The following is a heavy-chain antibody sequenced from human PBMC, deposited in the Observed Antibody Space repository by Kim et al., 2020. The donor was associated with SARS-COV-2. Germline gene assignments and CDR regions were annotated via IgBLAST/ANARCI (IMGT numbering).Heavy chain of an antibody. D-gene: IGHD3-3*02. Sequence: SETLSLTCTVSGGSISSGSYYWSWIRQPAGRGLEWIGRVYVSGNTNYNPSLESRVTISLDTSTNQFSLTLSSVTAADTAVYYCVRDMAFLSEDYYFDYWGQGTLVTVSS. CDR3: VRDMAFLSEDYYFDY. V-gene: IGHV4-61*02. J-gene: IGHJ4*02. CDR1: GGSISSGSYY. CDR2: VYVSGNT.